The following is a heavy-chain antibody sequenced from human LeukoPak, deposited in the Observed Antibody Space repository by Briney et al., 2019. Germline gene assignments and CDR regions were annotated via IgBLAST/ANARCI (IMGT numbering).Heavy chain of an antibody. J-gene: IGHJ4*02. CDR2: IYTSGST. D-gene: IGHD4-17*01. Sequence: PSETLSLTCTVSSGSISSYYWSWIRQPAGKGLEWIGRIYTSGSTNYNPSLKSRVTMSVDTSKNQFSLKLSSVTAADTAVYYCARDRTVTIYLSPEYYFDYWGQGTLVTVSS. CDR1: SGSISSYY. CDR3: ARDRTVTIYLSPEYYFDY. V-gene: IGHV4-4*07.